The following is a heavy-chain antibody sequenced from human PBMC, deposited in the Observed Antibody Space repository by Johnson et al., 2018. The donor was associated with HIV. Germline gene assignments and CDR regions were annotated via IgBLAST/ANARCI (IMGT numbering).Heavy chain of an antibody. D-gene: IGHD4-17*01. CDR2: ISYDGSNK. J-gene: IGHJ3*02. CDR1: GFTFSSYA. V-gene: IGHV3-30*04. CDR3: AKGENDYGDYGLDAFDI. Sequence: QMQLVESGGGLIQPGGSLRLSCAASGFTFSSYAMHWVRQAPGKGLEWVAVISYDGSNKYDADSVKGRFTLSRDNSKNTLYLQMNSLRAEDTAVYYCAKGENDYGDYGLDAFDIWGQGTMVTVSS.